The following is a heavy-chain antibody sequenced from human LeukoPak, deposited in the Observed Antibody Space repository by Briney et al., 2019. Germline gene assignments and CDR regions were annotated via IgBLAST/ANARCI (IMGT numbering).Heavy chain of an antibody. CDR3: ARNGTVTVSGTKFNYFDY. J-gene: IGHJ4*02. CDR2: IYHSGST. V-gene: IGHV4-39*01. Sequence: SETLSLTCTVSGGSISSSSYYWGWIRQPPGKGLEWIGSIYHSGSTHYNPSLKSRLTIFVDTSKNQFSLKVNSVTAADTAVYCCARNGTVTVSGTKFNYFDYWGQGNLVTVSS. D-gene: IGHD4-17*01. CDR1: GGSISSSSYY.